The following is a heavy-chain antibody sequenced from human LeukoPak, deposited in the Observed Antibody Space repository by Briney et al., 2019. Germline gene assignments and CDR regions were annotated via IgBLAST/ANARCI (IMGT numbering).Heavy chain of an antibody. V-gene: IGHV3-48*03. D-gene: IGHD6-19*01. CDR1: GFTFSSYE. J-gene: IGHJ6*03. CDR3: ARVKEQWLVNPPWYMDV. CDR2: ISSSGSTI. Sequence: QPGGSLRLSCAASGFTFSSYEMNWVRQAPGKGLEWVSYISSSGSTIYYADSVKGRFTISRDNAKNSLYLQMNSLRAEDTAVYYCARVKEQWLVNPPWYMDVWGKGTTVTISS.